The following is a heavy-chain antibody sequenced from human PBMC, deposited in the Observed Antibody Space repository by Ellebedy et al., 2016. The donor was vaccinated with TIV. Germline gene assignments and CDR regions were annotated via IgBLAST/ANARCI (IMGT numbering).Heavy chain of an antibody. Sequence: GESLKISCAASGFTCSSYSMNWVRQAPGKGLEWVSSISSSSSYIYYADSVKGRFTISRDNAKNTVYLQMNSLRAEDSAVYHCTRDLVGATSDFWGQGALVTVST. CDR1: GFTCSSYS. D-gene: IGHD1-26*01. CDR2: ISSSSSYI. CDR3: TRDLVGATSDF. V-gene: IGHV3-21*01. J-gene: IGHJ4*02.